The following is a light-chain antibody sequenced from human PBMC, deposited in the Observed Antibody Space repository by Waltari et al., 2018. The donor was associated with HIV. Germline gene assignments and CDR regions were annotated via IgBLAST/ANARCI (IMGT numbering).Light chain of an antibody. J-gene: IGLJ1*01. CDR1: YSNIGSVN. CDR2: KNM. CDR3: TGWDASLSEYV. V-gene: IGLV1-47*01. Sequence: QSVLTQPPSASGTPGQRVTISCSGSYSNIGSVNVYSYQHLPGTAPKLLIYKNMQRPSGVPDRFSGSKSGASAYLAISGLRSDDEADYYCTGWDASLSEYVFGPVTRVTV.